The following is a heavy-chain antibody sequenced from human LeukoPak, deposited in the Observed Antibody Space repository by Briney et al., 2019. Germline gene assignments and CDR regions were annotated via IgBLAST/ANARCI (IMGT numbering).Heavy chain of an antibody. CDR1: GFTFSSYA. Sequence: PGGSLRLSCAASGFTFSSYAMSWVRQAPGKGLEWVSTISSGGGSTYYADSVKGRFTISRDDSKNTLYLQLNSLRAEDTAAYHCAKDYCSGGACYFFDYWGQGTLVTVSS. D-gene: IGHD2-15*01. CDR2: ISSGGGST. CDR3: AKDYCSGGACYFFDY. J-gene: IGHJ4*02. V-gene: IGHV3-23*01.